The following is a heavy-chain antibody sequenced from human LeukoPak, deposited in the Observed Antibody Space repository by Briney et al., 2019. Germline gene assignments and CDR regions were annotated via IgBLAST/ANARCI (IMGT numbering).Heavy chain of an antibody. Sequence: GGSLRLSCAASGFTFSSYWMSWVRQAPGKGLEGVANIKQGGSEKYYVDSVKGRFTISRDNAKNSLYLQMNSLRAEDTAVYYCARGPWGSSGWSYFDYWGQGTLATVSS. CDR3: ARGPWGSSGWSYFDY. CDR1: GFTFSSYW. CDR2: IKQGGSEK. J-gene: IGHJ4*02. V-gene: IGHV3-7*03. D-gene: IGHD6-19*01.